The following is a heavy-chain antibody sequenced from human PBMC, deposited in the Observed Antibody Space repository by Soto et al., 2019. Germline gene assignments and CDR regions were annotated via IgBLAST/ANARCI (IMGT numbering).Heavy chain of an antibody. CDR3: AKDGNCISTSCYLGH. Sequence: PSETLSLTWAVYGGSFSGYYWTWIRQPPGTGLEWIGEINHSGSTNYNPSLKSRVTISVDTSKNQFSLKLTSVTAADTAVYYCAKDGNCISTSCYLGHWGQGTLVTVSS. V-gene: IGHV4-34*01. D-gene: IGHD2-2*01. CDR1: GGSFSGYY. CDR2: INHSGST. J-gene: IGHJ4*02.